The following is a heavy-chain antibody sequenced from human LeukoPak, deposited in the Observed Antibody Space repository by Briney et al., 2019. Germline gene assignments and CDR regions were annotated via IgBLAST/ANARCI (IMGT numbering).Heavy chain of an antibody. CDR2: IYYSGST. CDR1: GGSISSYY. D-gene: IGHD6-13*01. V-gene: IGHV4-59*01. Sequence: KPSETLSLTCTVSGGSISSYYWTWIRQPPGKGLEWIGYIYYSGSTKYNPSLKSRVTMSVDTSKNQFSLKLSSVTAADTAVYYCARGVYSRAVWFDPWGQGTLVTVSS. CDR3: ARGVYSRAVWFDP. J-gene: IGHJ5*02.